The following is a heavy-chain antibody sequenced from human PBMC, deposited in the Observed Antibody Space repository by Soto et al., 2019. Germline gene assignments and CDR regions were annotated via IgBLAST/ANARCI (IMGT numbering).Heavy chain of an antibody. CDR1: GYTFTGYY. D-gene: IGHD2-2*01. J-gene: IGHJ4*02. Sequence: QVQLVQSGAEVKKPGASVKVSCKASGYTFTGYYMHWVRQAPGQGLEWMGWINPNSGGINYAQKFQGRVTMTRYTSISTAYMELSRLRSDDTAVYYCARGQVGYCSSTSCYADYWGQGTLVTVSS. V-gene: IGHV1-2*02. CDR2: INPNSGGI. CDR3: ARGQVGYCSSTSCYADY.